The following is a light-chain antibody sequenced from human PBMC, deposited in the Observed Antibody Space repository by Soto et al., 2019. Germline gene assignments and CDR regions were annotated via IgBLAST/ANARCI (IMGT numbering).Light chain of an antibody. CDR2: DDN. Sequence: QAVVTQPPSVSAAPGQKVTISCSGSSSNIGSNYVSWYQQLPGTAPKLLIYDDNKRPSGIPDRFSGSKSGTSATLGITGLQTGDEADYYCGTWDSSLSAGVFVGGTKLTVL. CDR1: SSNIGSNY. V-gene: IGLV1-51*01. CDR3: GTWDSSLSAGV. J-gene: IGLJ2*01.